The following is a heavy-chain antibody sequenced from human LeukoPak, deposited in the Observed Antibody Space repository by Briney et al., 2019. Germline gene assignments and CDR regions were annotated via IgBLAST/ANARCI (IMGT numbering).Heavy chain of an antibody. V-gene: IGHV1-69*13. CDR1: GGTFSSYA. J-gene: IGHJ4*02. CDR2: IIPIFGTA. D-gene: IGHD6-13*01. Sequence: SVKVSCKASGGTFSSYAISWVRQATGQGLEWMGGIIPIFGTANYAQKFQGRVTITADESTSTAYMELSSLRSEDTAVYYCARVRNLVAAAGTRWSPFDYWGQGTLVTVSS. CDR3: ARVRNLVAAAGTRWSPFDY.